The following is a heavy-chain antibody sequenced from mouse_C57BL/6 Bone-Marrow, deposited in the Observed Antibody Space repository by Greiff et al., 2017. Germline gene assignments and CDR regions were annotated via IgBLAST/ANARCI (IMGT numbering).Heavy chain of an antibody. J-gene: IGHJ4*01. D-gene: IGHD2-4*01. CDR1: GFTFSDYY. CDR3: ARERGLRRGGYAMDY. CDR2: INYDGSST. V-gene: IGHV5-16*01. Sequence: EVMLVESEGGLVQPGSSMKLSCTASGFTFSDYYMAWVRQVPEKGLEWVANINYDGSSTYYLDSLKSRFIISRDNAKNILYLQMSSLKSEDTDTYYCARERGLRRGGYAMDYWGQGTSVTDSS.